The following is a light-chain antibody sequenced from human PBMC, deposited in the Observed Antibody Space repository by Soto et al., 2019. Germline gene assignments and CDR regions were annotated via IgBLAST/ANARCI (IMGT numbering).Light chain of an antibody. V-gene: IGLV1-44*01. Sequence: QSVLTQPPSASGAPGQRVTISCSGSSSNIGSNTVNWYQQFPGTAPRVLMYSNNQRPSGVPDRFSGSKSGTSVFLAISGLQSDDEADYYCAAWGDSLDGPVFGGGTKLTVL. CDR2: SNN. J-gene: IGLJ3*02. CDR1: SSNIGSNT. CDR3: AAWGDSLDGPV.